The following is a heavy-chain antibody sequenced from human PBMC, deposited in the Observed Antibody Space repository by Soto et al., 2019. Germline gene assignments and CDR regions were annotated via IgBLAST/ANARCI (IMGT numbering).Heavy chain of an antibody. Sequence: DVQLLESGGGLVQPGGSLRLSCVVSGFTFSSYAMSWVRQAPGKGLEWVSSISGSGGNIYYADSVKGRFTISRDNSMNRLHLQMNSLRAEDTAVYYCAKPASGWYPKLMNGMDVWGQGTTVTVSS. V-gene: IGHV3-23*01. CDR1: GFTFSSYA. CDR3: AKPASGWYPKLMNGMDV. CDR2: ISGSGGNI. D-gene: IGHD6-19*01. J-gene: IGHJ6*02.